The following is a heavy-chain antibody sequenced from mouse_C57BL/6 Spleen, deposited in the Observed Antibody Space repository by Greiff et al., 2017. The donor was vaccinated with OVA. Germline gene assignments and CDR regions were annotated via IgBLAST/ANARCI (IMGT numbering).Heavy chain of an antibody. CDR1: GFALTSYG. V-gene: IGHV2-2*01. CDR2: IWSGGST. J-gene: IGHJ1*03. Sequence: VKLQESGPGLVQPSQSLSITCTVSGFALTSYGVHWVRQSPGKGLEWLGVIWSGGSTDYNAAFISRLSISKDNSKSQVFFKMNSLQADDTAIYYCARKDDGYYEYFDVWGTGTTVTVSS. CDR3: ARKDDGYYEYFDV. D-gene: IGHD2-3*01.